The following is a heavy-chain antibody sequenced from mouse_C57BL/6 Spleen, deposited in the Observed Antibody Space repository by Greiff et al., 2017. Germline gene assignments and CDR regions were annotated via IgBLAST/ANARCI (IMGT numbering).Heavy chain of an antibody. CDR2: ISSGSSTI. CDR3: ARADPYYYAMDD. CDR1: GFTFSDYG. Sequence: VQLKESGGGLVKPGGSLKLSCAASGFTFSDYGMHWVRQTPEKGLEWVAYISSGSSTIYYADTVKGRFTISRDNAKNTLFLQLTSLRSEDTAMYYCARADPYYYAMDDWGQGTSVTVSS. J-gene: IGHJ4*01. V-gene: IGHV5-17*01.